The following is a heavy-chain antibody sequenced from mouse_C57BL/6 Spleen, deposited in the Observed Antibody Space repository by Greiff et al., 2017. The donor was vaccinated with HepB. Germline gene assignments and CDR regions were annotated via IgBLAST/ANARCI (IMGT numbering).Heavy chain of an antibody. CDR2: IDPDDGET. D-gene: IGHD3-3*01. Sequence: VQLQQSGAELVKPGASVKLSCTASGFTFKGYYMHWVNQRPEQGLEWIGRIDPDDGETKYAPNFQGKATMTADTSSNTAYLQLSSLTSEDTAVYYCAREGTRIWFAYWGQGTLVTVSA. CDR1: GFTFKGYY. J-gene: IGHJ3*01. V-gene: IGHV14-2*01. CDR3: AREGTRIWFAY.